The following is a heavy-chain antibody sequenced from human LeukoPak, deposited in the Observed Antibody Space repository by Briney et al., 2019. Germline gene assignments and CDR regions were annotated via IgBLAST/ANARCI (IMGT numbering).Heavy chain of an antibody. D-gene: IGHD4-11*01. J-gene: IGHJ5*02. V-gene: IGHV1-3*01. CDR3: ARGLRTGNYMA. Sequence: KFQGRVTITRDTSASTAYMELSSLRSEDTAVYYCARGLRTGNYMAWGQGTLVTVSS.